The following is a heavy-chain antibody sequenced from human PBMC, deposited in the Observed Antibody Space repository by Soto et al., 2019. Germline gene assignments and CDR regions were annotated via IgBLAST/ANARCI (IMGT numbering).Heavy chain of an antibody. J-gene: IGHJ4*02. CDR3: ARDKGTDGSYYPFFDY. D-gene: IGHD1-26*01. CDR1: GFTFSDYY. CDR2: ISGSGTYT. Sequence: GSLRLSCAPSGFTFSDYYMTWIRQAPGKALEWLSYISGSGTYTNYADSVKGRLTISRDNAKNSLYLQITSLSAEDTAVYYCARDKGTDGSYYPFFDYWGQGTLVTVSS. V-gene: IGHV3-11*06.